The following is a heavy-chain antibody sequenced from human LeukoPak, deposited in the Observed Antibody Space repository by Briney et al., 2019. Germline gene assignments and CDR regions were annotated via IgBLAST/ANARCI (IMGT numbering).Heavy chain of an antibody. V-gene: IGHV3-13*01. CDR2: IGTAGDT. Sequence: GGSLRLSCAASGFTFSSYDMHWVRQATGKGLEWDSAIGTAGDTYYPGSVKGRFTISRENAKNSLYLQMNSLRAEDTAVYYCARGTYLTGTTGEFDYWGQGTLVTVSS. CDR3: ARGTYLTGTTGEFDY. D-gene: IGHD1-20*01. J-gene: IGHJ4*02. CDR1: GFTFSSYD.